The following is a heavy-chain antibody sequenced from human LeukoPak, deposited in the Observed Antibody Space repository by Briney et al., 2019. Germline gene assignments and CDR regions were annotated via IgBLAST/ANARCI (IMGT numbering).Heavy chain of an antibody. Sequence: ASAKVSCKASGYTFTGYYMHWVRQATGQGLEWMGWMNPNSGNTGYAQKFQGRVTMTRNTSISTAYMELSSLRSEDTAVYYCAREMRGPVDYWGQGTLVTVSS. V-gene: IGHV1-8*02. CDR1: GYTFTGYY. CDR2: MNPNSGNT. D-gene: IGHD1-14*01. CDR3: AREMRGPVDY. J-gene: IGHJ4*02.